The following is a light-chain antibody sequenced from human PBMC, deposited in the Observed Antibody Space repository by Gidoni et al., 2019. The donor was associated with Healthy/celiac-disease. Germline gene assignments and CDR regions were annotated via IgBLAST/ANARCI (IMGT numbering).Light chain of an antibody. J-gene: IGKJ2*01. CDR1: QSLLHSIGYNY. V-gene: IGKV2-28*01. Sequence: DIVMTQSPLSLPVTPGEPASISCRSSQSLLHSIGYNYLDWYLQKPGQSPQLLIYLGSNRASGVPDRFSGSGSGTDFTLKISRVEAEDVGVYYCMQALQTPQVTFGQGTRLEIK. CDR2: LGS. CDR3: MQALQTPQVT.